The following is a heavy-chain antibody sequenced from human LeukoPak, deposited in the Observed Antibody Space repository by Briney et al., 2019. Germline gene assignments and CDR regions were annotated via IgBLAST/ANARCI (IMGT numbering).Heavy chain of an antibody. CDR3: AKAPVTSCRGAYCYPFDS. CDR1: GFTFSSYS. CDR2: ISSSSSTI. D-gene: IGHD2-21*01. J-gene: IGHJ4*02. V-gene: IGHV3-48*01. Sequence: QSGGSLRLSCAASGFTFSSYSMNWVRQAPGKGLEWVSYISSSSSTIYYADSVKGRFTISRDNSKNTLYLQMNSLRAEDAAVYFCAKAPVTSCRGAYCYPFDSWGQGTLVTVSS.